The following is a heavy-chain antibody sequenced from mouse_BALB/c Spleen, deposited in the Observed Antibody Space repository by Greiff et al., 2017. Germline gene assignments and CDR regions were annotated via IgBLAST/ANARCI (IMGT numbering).Heavy chain of an antibody. J-gene: IGHJ4*01. Sequence: QVQLKESGPGLVAPSETLSITCTASGFSLTSYGVHWVRQTPGKGLEWLGVIWAGGSTNYYSAIMSRLSISKDNSKSQVFVKMNSLQTDDTAMYYCARGRDYDVGAMDYWGQGTSVTVSS. CDR3: ARGRDYDVGAMDY. CDR2: IWAGGST. V-gene: IGHV2-9*02. CDR1: GFSLTSYG. D-gene: IGHD2-4*01.